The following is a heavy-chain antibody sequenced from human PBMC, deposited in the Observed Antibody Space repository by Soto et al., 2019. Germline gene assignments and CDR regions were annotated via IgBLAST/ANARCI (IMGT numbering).Heavy chain of an antibody. J-gene: IGHJ4*02. CDR3: ASIDSSSGTFDY. V-gene: IGHV4-39*01. CDR2: IYYSGST. D-gene: IGHD6-13*01. Sequence: SETLSLTCTVSGGSISSSSYYWGWIRQPPGKGLEWIGSIYYSGSTYYNPSLKSRVTISVDTSKNQFSLKLSSVTAADTAVYYCASIDSSSGTFDYWGQGTLVTVSS. CDR1: GGSISSSSYY.